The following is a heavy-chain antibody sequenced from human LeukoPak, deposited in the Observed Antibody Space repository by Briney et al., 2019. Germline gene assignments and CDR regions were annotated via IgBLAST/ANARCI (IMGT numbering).Heavy chain of an antibody. CDR1: GFTFSSYA. CDR3: ARVRAAAGELFVY. Sequence: GGFLRLSCAASGFTFSSYAMHWVRQAPGKGREYVSAISSTGTNTYYAHSVKGRFTISRDNSKNTLYLQMGSLRGEDMAVYYCARVRAAAGELFVYWGQGPLVTVSS. CDR2: ISSTGTNT. J-gene: IGHJ4*02. D-gene: IGHD6-13*01. V-gene: IGHV3-64*01.